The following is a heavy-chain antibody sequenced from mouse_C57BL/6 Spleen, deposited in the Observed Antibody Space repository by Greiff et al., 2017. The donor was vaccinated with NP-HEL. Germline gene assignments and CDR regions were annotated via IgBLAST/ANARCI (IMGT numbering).Heavy chain of an antibody. D-gene: IGHD2-14*01. V-gene: IGHV1-80*01. CDR2: IYPGDGDT. CDR3: ARGEVLFKAMDY. CDR1: GYAFSSYW. Sequence: QVQLKQSGAELVKPGASVKISCKASGYAFSSYWMNWVKQRPGKGLEWIGQIYPGDGDTNYNGKFKGKATLTADKSSSTAYMQLSSLTSEDSAVYFCARGEVLFKAMDYWGQGTSVTVSS. J-gene: IGHJ4*01.